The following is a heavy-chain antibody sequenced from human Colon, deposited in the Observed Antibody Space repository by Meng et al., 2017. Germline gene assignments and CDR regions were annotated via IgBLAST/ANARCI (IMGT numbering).Heavy chain of an antibody. Sequence: VQVQQWGAGLLNPSETRSLDCAVYGGSFRGDYWNWIRQPPGKGLVWIGEKNHSGSTNYNPSLKSLVTVSIYTSKNQFSLKLNSVSAADTAVYYCARHGGWHFDYWGQGALVTVSS. D-gene: IGHD6-19*01. CDR1: GGSFRGDY. V-gene: IGHV4-34*01. CDR3: ARHGGWHFDY. CDR2: KNHSGST. J-gene: IGHJ4*02.